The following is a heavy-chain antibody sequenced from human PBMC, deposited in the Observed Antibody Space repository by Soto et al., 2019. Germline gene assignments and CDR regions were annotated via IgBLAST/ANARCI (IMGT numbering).Heavy chain of an antibody. CDR3: ARGGIAAAGTGLDY. V-gene: IGHV4-61*08. CDR1: GGSIYRSGYY. Sequence: PSETLSLTCTVSGGSIYRSGYYWSWIRQPPGKGLEWIGYIYYSGSTNYNPSLKSRVTISVDTSKNQFSLKLSSVTAADTAVYYCARGGIAAAGTGLDYWGQGTLVTVSS. D-gene: IGHD6-13*01. J-gene: IGHJ4*02. CDR2: IYYSGST.